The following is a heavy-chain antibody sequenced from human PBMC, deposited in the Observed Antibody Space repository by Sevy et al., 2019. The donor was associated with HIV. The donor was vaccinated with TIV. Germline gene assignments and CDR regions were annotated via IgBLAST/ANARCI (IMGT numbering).Heavy chain of an antibody. J-gene: IGHJ4*02. V-gene: IGHV1-24*01. Sequence: ASVKVSCKVSGHTLSEFAMHWVRLAPGKGLEWMGTFDPEDGKTLHAQKFQGRVTMTENTSTDTDYMEVNNHRSEDTAVYYCATTKDYSDSRGFPFDYWGQGTLVTVSS. CDR3: ATTKDYSDSRGFPFDY. CDR1: GHTLSEFA. D-gene: IGHD3-22*01. CDR2: FDPEDGKT.